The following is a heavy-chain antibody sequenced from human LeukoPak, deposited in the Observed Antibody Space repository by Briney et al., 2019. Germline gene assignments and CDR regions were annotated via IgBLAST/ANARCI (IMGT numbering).Heavy chain of an antibody. J-gene: IGHJ4*02. D-gene: IGHD1-14*01. V-gene: IGHV3-53*01. Sequence: GGSLRLSCAASGFTVITNDMTLVRQAPGKGPEWVSVLYSDGNTKYADSVQGRFTISRDNSKNTLYPEMNSLSPDDTAVYYCARGVEPLAANTLAYWGQGTLVTVSS. CDR2: LYSDGNT. CDR1: GFTVITND. CDR3: ARGVEPLAANTLAY.